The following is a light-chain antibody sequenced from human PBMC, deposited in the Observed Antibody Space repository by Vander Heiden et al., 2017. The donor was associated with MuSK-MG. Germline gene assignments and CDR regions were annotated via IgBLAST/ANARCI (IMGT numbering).Light chain of an antibody. J-gene: IGLJ3*02. Sequence: QSVPTHPPSVSGAPGHRVTISCTGSSSNIGAGYDVHWYQQLPGTAPKLLIYGNSNRPSGVPDRFSGSKSGTSASLAITGLQAEDEADYYCQSYDSSLSGYVFGGGTKLTVL. CDR3: QSYDSSLSGYV. CDR1: SSNIGAGYD. CDR2: GNS. V-gene: IGLV1-40*01.